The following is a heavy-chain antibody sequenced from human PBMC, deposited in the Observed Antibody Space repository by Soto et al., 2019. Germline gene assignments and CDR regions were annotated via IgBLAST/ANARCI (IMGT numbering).Heavy chain of an antibody. CDR2: ISGRGDNT. J-gene: IGHJ6*02. CDR3: ARFLVWYGDDRFYYYYGLDV. Sequence: GGSLRLSCTASGFTFSNYAMGWVRQAPGKGLEWVSAISGRGDNTLYADSAKGRFTISRDYSQNTLYLHMNRLSADDAAVYYCARFLVWYGDDRFYYYYGLDVWGQGTTVTVSS. CDR1: GFTFSNYA. D-gene: IGHD3-10*01. V-gene: IGHV3-23*01.